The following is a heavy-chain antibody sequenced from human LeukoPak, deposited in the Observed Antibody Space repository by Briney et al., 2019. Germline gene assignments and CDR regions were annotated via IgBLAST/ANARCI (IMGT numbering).Heavy chain of an antibody. J-gene: IGHJ4*02. D-gene: IGHD1-1*01. Sequence: SETLSLTYTVSGGSVSSGSYYWSWIRQPPGKGLEWIGYIYYSGSTNYNPSLKSRVTISVDTSKNQFSLKLSSVTAADTAVYYCARVDWNFIYWGQGTLVTVSS. CDR2: IYYSGST. CDR1: GGSVSSGSYY. CDR3: ARVDWNFIY. V-gene: IGHV4-61*01.